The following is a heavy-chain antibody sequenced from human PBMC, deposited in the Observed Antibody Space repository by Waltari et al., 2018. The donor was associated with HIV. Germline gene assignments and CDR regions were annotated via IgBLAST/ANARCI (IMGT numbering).Heavy chain of an antibody. CDR2: IKSKSDGGTT. CDR3: TTEEGYGSGSYLDY. J-gene: IGHJ4*02. V-gene: IGHV3-15*01. D-gene: IGHD3-10*01. Sequence: EVHLVESGGDLLTPGGCLRLSCAASGFTFRNAWMTWVRQAPGKGLEWVGRIKSKSDGGTTDYNAAVKGRFTISRDDSKTTLFLQMNSLKTEDTAVYYCTTEEGYGSGSYLDYWGQGTPLTVSS. CDR1: GFTFRNAW.